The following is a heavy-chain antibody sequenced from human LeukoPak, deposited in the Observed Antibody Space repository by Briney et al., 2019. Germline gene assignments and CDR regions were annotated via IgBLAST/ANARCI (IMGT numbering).Heavy chain of an antibody. Sequence: GESLKISCQGSGYTLTNYWIGWVRQMPGKGLEWMGLIYPGDSDTRYSPSFQGQVTISADKPISTAYLQWSSLKASDTAMYYCARQRSSIWSPFWGQGTLVTVSS. D-gene: IGHD6-13*01. CDR1: GYTLTNYW. CDR2: IYPGDSDT. CDR3: ARQRSSIWSPF. V-gene: IGHV5-51*01. J-gene: IGHJ4*02.